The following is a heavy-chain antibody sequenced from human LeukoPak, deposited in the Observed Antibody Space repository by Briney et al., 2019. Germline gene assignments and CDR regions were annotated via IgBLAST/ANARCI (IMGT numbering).Heavy chain of an antibody. D-gene: IGHD3-22*01. V-gene: IGHV4-59*01. CDR3: ARLRNYYDTSGYYAFDY. CDR2: IYYSGST. CDR1: GGSISSYY. Sequence: SETLSLTCTVSGGSISSYYWSWIRQPPGKGLEWIGYIYYSGSTNYNPSLKSRVTISVDTSKNQFSLKLSSVTAADTAVYYCARLRNYYDTSGYYAFDYWGQGTLVTVSS. J-gene: IGHJ4*02.